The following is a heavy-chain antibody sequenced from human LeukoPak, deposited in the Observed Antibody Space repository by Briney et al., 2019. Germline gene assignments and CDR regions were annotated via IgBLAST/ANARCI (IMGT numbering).Heavy chain of an antibody. D-gene: IGHD2-2*01. CDR3: ARVGCSSTSCYHPRTLDV. V-gene: IGHV3-11*04. Sequence: GGSLRLSCAASGFTFSDYYMSWIRQAPGKGLEWVSYISSSGSTIYYADSVKGRFTISRDNAKNSLYLQMNSLRAEDTAVYYCARVGCSSTSCYHPRTLDVWGKGTTVTVSS. CDR1: GFTFSDYY. CDR2: ISSSGSTI. J-gene: IGHJ6*04.